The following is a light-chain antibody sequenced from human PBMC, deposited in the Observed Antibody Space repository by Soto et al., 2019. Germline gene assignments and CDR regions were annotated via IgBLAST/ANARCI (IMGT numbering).Light chain of an antibody. Sequence: QSVLTQPPSVSGAPGQRVTISCTGSSSNTGAGYDVHWYQQLPGTAPKLLIRDNINRPSGVPDRFSGSKSGTSASLTITGLQVEDEADYYCQSFDNSLSVLFGGGTKVTVL. V-gene: IGLV1-40*01. CDR2: DNI. CDR1: SSNTGAGYD. J-gene: IGLJ2*01. CDR3: QSFDNSLSVL.